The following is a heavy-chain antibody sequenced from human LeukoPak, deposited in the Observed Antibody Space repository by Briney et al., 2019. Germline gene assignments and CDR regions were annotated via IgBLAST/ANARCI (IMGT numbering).Heavy chain of an antibody. Sequence: ASVKVSCKASGYTFTSYGISWVRQAPGQGLEWMGWISAYNGNTNYAQKLQGRVTMTTDTSTSTAYMELRSLRSDDTAVYYCARSGRSSESYYYYYGMDVWGQGTTVTVSS. J-gene: IGHJ6*02. CDR2: ISAYNGNT. CDR1: GYTFTSYG. D-gene: IGHD6-6*01. CDR3: ARSGRSSESYYYYYGMDV. V-gene: IGHV1-18*01.